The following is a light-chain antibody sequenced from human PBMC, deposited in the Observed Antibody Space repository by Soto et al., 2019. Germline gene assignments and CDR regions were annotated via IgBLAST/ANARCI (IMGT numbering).Light chain of an antibody. Sequence: DVQMTQSPSSLSASVGDRVTITCRASLGISNSLAWYQQKPGKVPKLLIYAASTFQSGVPSRFSGSGSGTDFTLTISSLQPEDVATYYCQKYTSSPRTFGHGTKVDIK. CDR3: QKYTSSPRT. J-gene: IGKJ3*01. CDR2: AAS. CDR1: LGISNS. V-gene: IGKV1-27*01.